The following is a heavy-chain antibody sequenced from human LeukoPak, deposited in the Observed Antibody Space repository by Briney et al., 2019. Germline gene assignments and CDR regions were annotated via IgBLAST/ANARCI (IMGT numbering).Heavy chain of an antibody. J-gene: IGHJ4*02. Sequence: ASVKVSCKASGYTFTGYYVHWVRQAPGQGLEWMGWINPNSGGINYAQKFQGRVTMTRDTSISTAYMELNRLRSDDTAVYYCARESSRSGYDLWGQGTLVTVSS. CDR3: ARESSRSGYDL. CDR1: GYTFTGYY. CDR2: INPNSGGI. V-gene: IGHV1-2*02. D-gene: IGHD5-12*01.